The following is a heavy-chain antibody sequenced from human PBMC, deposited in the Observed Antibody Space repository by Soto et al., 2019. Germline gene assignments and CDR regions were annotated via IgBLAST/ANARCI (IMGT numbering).Heavy chain of an antibody. J-gene: IGHJ4*02. V-gene: IGHV4-31*03. CDR1: CGSISSGGYY. CDR3: ARGDSYYYGSGSYYLGY. Sequence: SETLSLTCTVSCGSISSGGYYWSWIRQHPGKGLEWIGYIYYSGSTYYNPSLKSRVTISVDTSKNQFSLKLSSVTAADTAVYYCARGDSYYYGSGSYYLGYWGQGTLVTVPQ. D-gene: IGHD3-10*01. CDR2: IYYSGST.